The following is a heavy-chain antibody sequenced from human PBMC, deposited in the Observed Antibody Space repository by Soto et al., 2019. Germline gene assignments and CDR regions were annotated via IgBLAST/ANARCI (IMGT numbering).Heavy chain of an antibody. CDR3: ARSEGSGSHIDY. Sequence: PSETLSLTCPVSGGSIRSGGYYWSWIRQHPGKGLEWIGYIYYSGSTYYNPSLKSRVTISVDTSKNQFSLKLSSVTAADTAVYYCARSEGSGSHIDYWGQGTLVTVSS. J-gene: IGHJ4*02. D-gene: IGHD3-10*01. V-gene: IGHV4-31*03. CDR1: GGSIRSGGYY. CDR2: IYYSGST.